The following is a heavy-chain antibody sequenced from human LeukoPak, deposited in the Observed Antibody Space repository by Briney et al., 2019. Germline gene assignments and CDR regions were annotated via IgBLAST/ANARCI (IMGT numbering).Heavy chain of an antibody. CDR3: ARDLDNRNDMYYLDW. J-gene: IGHJ4*02. CDR2: IGANNGNT. Sequence: ASVKVSCKTSGYNFVIYGISWVRQAPGQGLEWMGRIGANNGNTNYAQKYQGRVTVTADTSTSTAYMELASLRSDDTAVYYCARDLDNRNDMYYLDWWGQGTLVTVSS. CDR1: GYNFVIYG. V-gene: IGHV1-18*01. D-gene: IGHD1-14*01.